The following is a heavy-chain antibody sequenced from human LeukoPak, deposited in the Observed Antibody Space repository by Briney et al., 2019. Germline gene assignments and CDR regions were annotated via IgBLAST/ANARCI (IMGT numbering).Heavy chain of an antibody. CDR2: IYYSGST. V-gene: IGHV4-59*01. CDR1: GDSISSYY. D-gene: IGHD6-19*01. CDR3: ARDPQWLVLHAFDI. Sequence: SETLSLTCTVSGDSISSYYWSWIRQPPGKGLEWIGYIYYSGSTNYNPSLKSRVTISVDTSKNQFSLKLSSVTAADTAVYYCARDPQWLVLHAFDIWGQGTMVTVSS. J-gene: IGHJ3*02.